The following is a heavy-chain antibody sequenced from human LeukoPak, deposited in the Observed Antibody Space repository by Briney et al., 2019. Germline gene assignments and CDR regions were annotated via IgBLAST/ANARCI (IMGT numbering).Heavy chain of an antibody. J-gene: IGHJ6*03. CDR3: ATNGYYCMDV. V-gene: IGHV4-4*02. D-gene: IGHD2-8*01. Sequence: PSETLSLTCTVSGGSISSSTNWWSWVRQPPGKGLEWIGEIYHSGGTNYNPSLKSRITISVDKSQNQFSLKVNSLTAADTAVYYCATNGYYCMDVWGKGTTVTVSS. CDR2: IYHSGGT. CDR1: GGSISSSTNW.